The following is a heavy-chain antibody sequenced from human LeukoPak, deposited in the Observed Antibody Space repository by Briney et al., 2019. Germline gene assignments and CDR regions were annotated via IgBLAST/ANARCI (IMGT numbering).Heavy chain of an antibody. J-gene: IGHJ3*02. CDR3: AREGKNGGYYDSSGASQGAFDI. D-gene: IGHD3-22*01. V-gene: IGHV4-4*02. CDR1: GGSISSSNW. CDR2: IYHSGST. Sequence: SGTLSLTCAVSGGSISSSNWWSWVRQPPGKGLEWIGEIYHSGSTNYNPSLKSRVTISVDTSKNQFSLRLSSVTAADTAMYYCAREGKNGGYYDSSGASQGAFDIWGQGTMVTVSS.